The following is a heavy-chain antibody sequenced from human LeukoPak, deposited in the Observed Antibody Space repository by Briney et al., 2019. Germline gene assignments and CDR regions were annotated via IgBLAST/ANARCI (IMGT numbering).Heavy chain of an antibody. Sequence: GESLKISCKGSGYRCTSYWIAWVRQMPGNRLGWMGIIYPGDSDAKYSPSFQGQVTISADKSIGTAYLQWSSLKTSDTAMYYCARVASVGWYGDYWGQGTLVTVYS. CDR3: ARVASVGWYGDY. CDR2: IYPGDSDA. V-gene: IGHV5-51*01. D-gene: IGHD6-19*01. CDR1: GYRCTSYW. J-gene: IGHJ4*02.